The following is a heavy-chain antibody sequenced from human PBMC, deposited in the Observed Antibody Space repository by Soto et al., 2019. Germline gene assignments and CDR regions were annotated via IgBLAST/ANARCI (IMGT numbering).Heavy chain of an antibody. V-gene: IGHV5-51*01. CDR3: ARLPESGYDFTAYYYYMDV. D-gene: IGHD5-12*01. Sequence: PGESLKISCKGSGYSFTSYWIGWVRQMPGKGLEWMGIIYPGDSDTRYSPSFQGQVTISADKSISTAYLQWSSLKASDTAMYYCARLPESGYDFTAYYYYMDVWGKGTTVTVSS. CDR1: GYSFTSYW. J-gene: IGHJ6*03. CDR2: IYPGDSDT.